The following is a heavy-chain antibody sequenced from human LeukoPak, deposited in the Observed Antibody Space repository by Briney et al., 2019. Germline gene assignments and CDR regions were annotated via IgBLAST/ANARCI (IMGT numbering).Heavy chain of an antibody. CDR2: MNPNSGNT. V-gene: IGHV1-8*03. CDR1: GYTFTSYD. Sequence: ASVKVSCKASGYTFTSYDINWVRQATGQGLEWMGWMNPNSGNTGYAQKFQGRVTITRNTSISTAYMELSSLRSEDTAVYYCARGAVYSGYLLGIWFDPWGQGTLVTVSS. J-gene: IGHJ5*02. D-gene: IGHD5-12*01. CDR3: ARGAVYSGYLLGIWFDP.